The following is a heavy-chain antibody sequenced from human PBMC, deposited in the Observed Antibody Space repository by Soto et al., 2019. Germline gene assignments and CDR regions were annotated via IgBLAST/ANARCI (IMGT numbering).Heavy chain of an antibody. V-gene: IGHV1-46*01. CDR1: GYTFTSYY. Sequence: ASVKVSCKASGYTFTSYYMHWVRQAPGQGLEWMGIINPSGGSTSYAQKFQGRVTMTRDTSTSTVYMELSSVTAADTAVYYCARGRRAARREFDYWGQGTLVTVSS. J-gene: IGHJ4*02. D-gene: IGHD6-6*01. CDR3: ARGRRAARREFDY. CDR2: INPSGGST.